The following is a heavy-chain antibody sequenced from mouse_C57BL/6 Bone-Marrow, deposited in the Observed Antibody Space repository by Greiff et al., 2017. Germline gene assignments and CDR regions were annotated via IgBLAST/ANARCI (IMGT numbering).Heavy chain of an antibody. D-gene: IGHD2-9*01. CDR2: IYPGDGDT. CDR3: AREAYYGFADCYFDV. CDR1: GYAFSSYW. Sequence: VQLQQSGPELVKPGASVKISCKASGYAFSSYWMNWVKQRPGKGLEWIGRIYPGDGDTNYNGKFKGKATLTADKSSRTAYMQLRSLTSEDSTFSFCAREAYYGFADCYFDVWGTGTTVTVSS. J-gene: IGHJ1*03. V-gene: IGHV1-82*01.